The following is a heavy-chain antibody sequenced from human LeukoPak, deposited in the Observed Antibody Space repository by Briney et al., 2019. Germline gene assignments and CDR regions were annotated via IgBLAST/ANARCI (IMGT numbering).Heavy chain of an antibody. J-gene: IGHJ5*02. CDR2: IYTSGST. CDR3: ARDRWVGSYGVDP. CDR1: GGSISSGSYY. V-gene: IGHV4-61*02. Sequence: SETLSLTCTVSGGSISSGSYYWSWIRQPAGKGLEWIGRIYTSGSTNYNPSLKSRVTISVDTSKNQFSLKLSSVTAADTAVYYCARDRWVGSYGVDPWGQGTLVTVSS. D-gene: IGHD5-18*01.